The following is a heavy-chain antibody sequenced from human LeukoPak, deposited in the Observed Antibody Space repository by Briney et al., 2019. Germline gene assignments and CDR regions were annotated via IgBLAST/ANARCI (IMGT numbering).Heavy chain of an antibody. J-gene: IGHJ4*02. CDR3: ARRGRGSSVENYFDQ. CDR2: ITWDGVST. D-gene: IGHD6-6*01. Sequence: GGSLRLSCAASGFTFDDYTMHWVRQAPGKGLEWVSLITWDGVSTYYADSVKGRFTISRDNAKNSLFRQMNSLRAEDTAVYYCARRGRGSSVENYFDQWGLGALVTVSS. CDR1: GFTFDDYT. V-gene: IGHV3-43*01.